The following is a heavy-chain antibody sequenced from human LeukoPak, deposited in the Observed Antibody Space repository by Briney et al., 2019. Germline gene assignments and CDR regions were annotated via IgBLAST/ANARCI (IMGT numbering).Heavy chain of an antibody. CDR3: ARTRGGSSDAFDI. D-gene: IGHD1-26*01. CDR1: GYTFTNYV. Sequence: ASVKVSCKASGYTFTNYVMHWVRQAPGQRLEWMGWINAGNGNTKYSQKFQGRVTITRDTSASTAYMELSGLRSEDTAVYYCARTRGGSSDAFDIWGQGTMVTVSS. CDR2: INAGNGNT. J-gene: IGHJ3*02. V-gene: IGHV1-3*01.